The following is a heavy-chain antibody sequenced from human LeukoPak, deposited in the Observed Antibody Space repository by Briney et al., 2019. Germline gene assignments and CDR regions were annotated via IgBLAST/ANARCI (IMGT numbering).Heavy chain of an antibody. CDR2: IRSKANNYAT. CDR3: IRLRDSSGWYAGFDP. CDR1: GFIFSGSA. D-gene: IGHD6-19*01. V-gene: IGHV3-73*01. Sequence: GGPLRPSGEASGFIFSGSAMHWVRQASGKGLEWFARIRSKANNYATAYAASVKGRFTISRDDSKNTAYLQMSSLKTEDTAVYYCIRLRDSSGWYAGFDPWGQGTLVSVSS. J-gene: IGHJ5*02.